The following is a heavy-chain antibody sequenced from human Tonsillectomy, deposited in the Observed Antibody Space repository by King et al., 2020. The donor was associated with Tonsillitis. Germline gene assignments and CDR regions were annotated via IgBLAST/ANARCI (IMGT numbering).Heavy chain of an antibody. J-gene: IGHJ3*02. Sequence: VQLVESGGGLVQPGGSLRLSCAASGFTFSSYAMNWVRQAPGRGLEWVSTISGSGSNTYYADSVKGRFTISRDNSKNTLYLQMNSLRAEDTAVYYCARYRRTGSDAFDIWGQGTMVTVSS. CDR1: GFTFSSYA. CDR3: ARYRRTGSDAFDI. D-gene: IGHD7-27*01. V-gene: IGHV3-23*04. CDR2: ISGSGSNT.